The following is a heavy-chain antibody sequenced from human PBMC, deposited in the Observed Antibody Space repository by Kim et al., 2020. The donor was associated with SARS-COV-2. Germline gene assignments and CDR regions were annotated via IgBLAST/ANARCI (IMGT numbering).Heavy chain of an antibody. V-gene: IGHV3-30*04. CDR2: ISYEGSHK. CDR3: ARERYDSSGYHLVYYYH. D-gene: IGHD3-22*01. J-gene: IGHJ6*01. Sequence: GGSLRLSCAASGFTFSSYAMHWVRQAPGKGLEWVAAISYEGSHKFYADSVKGRFTISRDNSKNTLYLQMNSLRAEDTAVYYCARERYDSSGYHLVYYYH. CDR1: GFTFSSYA.